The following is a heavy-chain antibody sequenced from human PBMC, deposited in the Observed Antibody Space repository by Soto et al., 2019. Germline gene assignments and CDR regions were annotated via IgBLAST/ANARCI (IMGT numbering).Heavy chain of an antibody. V-gene: IGHV4-61*02. Sequence: PSETLSLTCTVSGGSISSGGYYWSWIRKSAGKGLEWIGRINATGTTDYNPSLKSRVMMSVDTSKKQFSLKLRSVTAADTAVYYCVRDGTKTLRDWFDPWGQGISVTASS. J-gene: IGHJ5*02. CDR3: VRDGTKTLRDWFDP. D-gene: IGHD1-1*01. CDR1: GGSISSGGYY. CDR2: INATGTT.